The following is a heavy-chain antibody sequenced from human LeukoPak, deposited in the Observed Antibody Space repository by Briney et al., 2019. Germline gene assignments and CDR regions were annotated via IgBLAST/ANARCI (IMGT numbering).Heavy chain of an antibody. J-gene: IGHJ4*02. CDR2: ISYDGSNK. CDR1: GFTFSSYG. D-gene: IGHD4-17*01. Sequence: GRSLRLSCGASGFTFSSYGMHWVRQAPGKGLEWVAVISYDGSNKYYADSVKGRFTISRDNSKNTLYLQMNSLRAEDTAVYYCAKDHRNGDYDIGYWGQGTLVTVSS. CDR3: AKDHRNGDYDIGY. V-gene: IGHV3-30*18.